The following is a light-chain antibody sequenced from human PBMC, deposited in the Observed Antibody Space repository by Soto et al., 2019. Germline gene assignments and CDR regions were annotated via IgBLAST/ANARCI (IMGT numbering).Light chain of an antibody. CDR3: SSYPRSSTPR. Sequence: QSVLTQPASVSGSPGQSITICCTGTSSDVGGYNYVSWYQQHPGKAPKLMIYEVSNRPSGVSNRFSGSKSGNTASLTISGLQAEDEADYYCSSYPRSSTPRFGGGPKVTVL. V-gene: IGLV2-14*01. J-gene: IGLJ2*01. CDR2: EVS. CDR1: SSDVGGYNY.